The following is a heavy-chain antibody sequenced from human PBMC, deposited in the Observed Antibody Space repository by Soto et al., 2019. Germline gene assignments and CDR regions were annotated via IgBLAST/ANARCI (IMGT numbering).Heavy chain of an antibody. CDR1: GFTFSSYA. CDR3: AKGCSSWYRPPRENFHY. J-gene: IGHJ4*02. V-gene: IGHV3-23*01. D-gene: IGHD6-13*01. CDR2: ISGSGGST. Sequence: GGSLRLSCAASGFTFSSYAMSWVRQAPGKGLEWVSAISGSGGSTYYADSVKGRFTISRDNSKNTLYLQMNSLRAEDTAVYYCAKGCSSWYRPPRENFHYWCQGTLVTGSS.